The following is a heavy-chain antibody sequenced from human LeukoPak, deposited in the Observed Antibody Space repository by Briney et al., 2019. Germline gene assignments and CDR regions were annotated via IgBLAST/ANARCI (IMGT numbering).Heavy chain of an antibody. CDR1: GGTFSSYA. V-gene: IGHV1-69*13. CDR3: ARDQYGGWYSDY. CDR2: IIPIFGTA. Sequence: SVKVSCKASGGTFSSYAISWVRQAPGQGLEWMGGIIPIFGTANYAQKFQGRVTITADESTSTAYMELSSLRSEDTAVYYCARDQYGGWYSDYWGQGTLVTVSS. D-gene: IGHD6-19*01. J-gene: IGHJ4*02.